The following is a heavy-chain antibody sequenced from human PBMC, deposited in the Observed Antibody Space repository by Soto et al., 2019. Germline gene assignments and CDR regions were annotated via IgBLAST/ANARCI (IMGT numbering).Heavy chain of an antibody. V-gene: IGHV5-10-1*01. CDR1: GYSLATYW. D-gene: IGHD5-12*01. J-gene: IGHJ3*02. CDR3: ARLGYSGYFDAFDI. CDR2: IDPSDSYI. Sequence: PGESVKISCXSSGYSLATYWITWVRQMPGKGLEWMGRIDPSDSYINYSPSFQGRVTISADKSISTAYLQWSSLKASDTAMYYCARLGYSGYFDAFDIWGQGTMVTVSS.